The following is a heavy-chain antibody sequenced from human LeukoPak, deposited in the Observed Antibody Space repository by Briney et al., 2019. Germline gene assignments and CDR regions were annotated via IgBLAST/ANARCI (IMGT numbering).Heavy chain of an antibody. CDR1: GYTLTELS. Sequence: ASVKVPCKVSGYTLTELSMHWVRQAPGKGLEWMGGFDPEDGETIYAQKFQGRVTMTEDTSTDTAYMELSSLRSEDTAVYYCATDREVTGYYGMDVWGQGTTVTVSS. D-gene: IGHD1-20*01. V-gene: IGHV1-24*01. CDR3: ATDREVTGYYGMDV. J-gene: IGHJ6*02. CDR2: FDPEDGET.